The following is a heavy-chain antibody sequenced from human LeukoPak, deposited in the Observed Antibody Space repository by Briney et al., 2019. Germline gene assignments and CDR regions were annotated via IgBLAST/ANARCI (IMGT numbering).Heavy chain of an antibody. D-gene: IGHD1-1*01. CDR1: GYTLTELS. V-gene: IGHV1-24*01. CDR3: ARHERGAENLDY. J-gene: IGHJ4*02. CDR2: FDPEDGET. Sequence: GASVKVSCKASGYTLTELSMHWVRQAPGKGLEWMGGFDPEDGETIYAQKFQGRVTMTEDTSTDTAYMELSSLRSEDTAVYYCARHERGAENLDYWGQGTLVTVSS.